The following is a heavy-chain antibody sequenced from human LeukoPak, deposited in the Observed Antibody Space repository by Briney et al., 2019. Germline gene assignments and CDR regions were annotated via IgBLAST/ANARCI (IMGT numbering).Heavy chain of an antibody. V-gene: IGHV3-30*04. CDR3: ARVSKPGWYDYYYMDV. Sequence: GGSLRLSCAASGFNFNTYAMKWVRQAPGKGLEWLAVVLFDGSDQYYADSVQGRFTFSRDKSQNTLYLQMDSLRVEDTAVYYCARVSKPGWYDYYYMDVWGKGTTVTVSS. J-gene: IGHJ6*03. CDR1: GFNFNTYA. D-gene: IGHD2/OR15-2a*01. CDR2: VLFDGSDQ.